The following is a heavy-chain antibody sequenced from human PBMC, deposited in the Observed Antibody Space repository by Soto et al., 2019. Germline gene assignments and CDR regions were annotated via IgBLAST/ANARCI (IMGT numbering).Heavy chain of an antibody. CDR1: GCTFTRYY. V-gene: IGHV1-2*04. D-gene: IGHD1-26*01. CDR2: INPNSGGT. CDR3: ASARGAGSTHAYYYYAMDV. J-gene: IGHJ6*02. Sequence: AAVKVSCKASGCTFTRYYIHWVRQAPGQGTEWMGWINPNSGGTHYAQKFQGWVTMTRDTSISTAYMELSTLKYDDTAVYYCASARGAGSTHAYYYYAMDVWGQGTRVTVSS.